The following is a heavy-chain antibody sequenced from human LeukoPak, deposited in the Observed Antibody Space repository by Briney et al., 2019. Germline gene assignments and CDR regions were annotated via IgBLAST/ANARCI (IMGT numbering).Heavy chain of an antibody. D-gene: IGHD6-6*01. CDR1: GGSFRSSSYY. CDR3: ASHLEDSRSPDQEDYDH. CDR2: MSYSGTT. Sequence: SETLSLTCAVSGGSFRSSSYYWGWIRQPPGKGLEWIGTMSYSGTTHYNPSLKSRVTISVDTSKNEFSMKLRSVTAADTAVYYCASHLEDSRSPDQEDYDHWGQGTLVTVSS. J-gene: IGHJ4*02. V-gene: IGHV4-39*01.